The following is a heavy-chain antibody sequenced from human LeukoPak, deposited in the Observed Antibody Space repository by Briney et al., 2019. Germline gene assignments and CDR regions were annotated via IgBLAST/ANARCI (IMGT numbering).Heavy chain of an antibody. CDR3: ARDPTAGGYDSSGYPFDY. CDR2: ISSSSSYI. Sequence: PGGSLRLSCAASGFTFSSYSMNWVRQAPGKGLEWVSSISSSSSYIYYADSVKGRFTISRDNAKNSLYLQMNSLRAEDTAVYYCARDPTAGGYDSSGYPFDYWGQGTLVTVSS. D-gene: IGHD3-22*01. CDR1: GFTFSSYS. J-gene: IGHJ4*02. V-gene: IGHV3-21*06.